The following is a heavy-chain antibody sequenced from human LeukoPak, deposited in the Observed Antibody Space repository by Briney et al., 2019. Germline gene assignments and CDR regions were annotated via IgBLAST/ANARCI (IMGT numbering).Heavy chain of an antibody. D-gene: IGHD2-15*01. J-gene: IGHJ4*02. CDR3: ASGAEGWNY. CDR1: GFTFRNYD. Sequence: PGGSLRLSCAASGFTFRNYDMHWVRQVTGKGVEWVSGIGNSGDTYYAGSVKGRFTISRENAKNSLYLQMNDLRAGDTAVYYCASGAEGWNYWGQGTLVTVSS. V-gene: IGHV3-13*01. CDR2: IGNSGDT.